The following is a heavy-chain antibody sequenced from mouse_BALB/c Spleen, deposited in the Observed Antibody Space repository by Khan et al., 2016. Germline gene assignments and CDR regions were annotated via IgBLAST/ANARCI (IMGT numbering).Heavy chain of an antibody. CDR2: IHYSGST. CDR1: GYSSSSGYS. J-gene: IGHJ2*01. CDR3: TRGDYYGSGY. Sequence: EVQLQESGPDLVKPSQSLSLTCTVTGYSSSSGYSWHWIRQFPGNKLEWMAYIHYSGSTNYNPSLKSRISITRDTSKNQFFLQLISVTTEDTATYYCTRGDYYGSGYWGQGTTLTVSS. V-gene: IGHV3-1*02. D-gene: IGHD1-1*01.